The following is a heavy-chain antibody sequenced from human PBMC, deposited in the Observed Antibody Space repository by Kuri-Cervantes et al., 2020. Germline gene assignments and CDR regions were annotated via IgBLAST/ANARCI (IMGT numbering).Heavy chain of an antibody. Sequence: SVKVSCKASGGTFSSYAISWVRQAPGQGLEWMGGIIPIFGTANYAQKFQGRVTITTDESTSTAYMELSSLRSEDTAVYYCARVEWELANYYYYYMDVWGKGTTVTVSS. CDR2: IIPIFGTA. J-gene: IGHJ6*03. CDR3: ARVEWELANYYYYYMDV. V-gene: IGHV1-69*05. D-gene: IGHD1-26*01. CDR1: GGTFSSYA.